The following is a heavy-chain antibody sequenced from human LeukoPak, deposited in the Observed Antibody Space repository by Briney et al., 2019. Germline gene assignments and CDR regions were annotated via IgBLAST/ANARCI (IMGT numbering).Heavy chain of an antibody. J-gene: IGHJ3*02. V-gene: IGHV4-4*07. Sequence: SETLSLTCTVSGGSISTYYWSWIRQPASKGLEWIGRIYTSGSTNYNPSLKSRATMSVDTSKNQFSLKLTSVTAADTAVYYCARDLIAVAGTEAFDIWGQGTMVTVSS. D-gene: IGHD6-19*01. CDR2: IYTSGST. CDR1: GGSISTYY. CDR3: ARDLIAVAGTEAFDI.